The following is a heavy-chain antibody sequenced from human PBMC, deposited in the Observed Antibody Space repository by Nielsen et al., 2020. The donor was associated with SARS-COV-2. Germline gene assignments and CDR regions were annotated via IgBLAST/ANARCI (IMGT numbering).Heavy chain of an antibody. CDR2: ISYDGSNK. V-gene: IGHV3-30*18. CDR3: AKDYSVGSGSYSFDY. D-gene: IGHD3-10*01. Sequence: GESLKISCAASGFTFSSYGMHWVRQAPGKGLEWVAVISYDGSNKYYADSVKGRFTISRDNSKNTLYLQMKSLSAEDTAVYYCAKDYSVGSGSYSFDYWGQGTLVTVSP. CDR1: GFTFSSYG. J-gene: IGHJ4*02.